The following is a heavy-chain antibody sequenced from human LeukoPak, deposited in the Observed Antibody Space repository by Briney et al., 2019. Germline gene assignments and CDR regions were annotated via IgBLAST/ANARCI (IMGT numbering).Heavy chain of an antibody. CDR3: ARVTGGELPLWPFDY. V-gene: IGHV3-21*01. Sequence: GGSLRLSCAASGFTFSSYSMNWVRQAPGKGLEWVSSISSSSSYIYYADSVKGRFTISRDNAKNSLYLQMNSLRAEDTAVYYCARVTGGELPLWPFDYWGQGTLVTVSS. J-gene: IGHJ4*02. D-gene: IGHD3-16*02. CDR1: GFTFSSYS. CDR2: ISSSSSYI.